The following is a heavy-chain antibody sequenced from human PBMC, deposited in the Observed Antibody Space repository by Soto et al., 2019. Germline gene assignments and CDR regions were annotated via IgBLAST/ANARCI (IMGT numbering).Heavy chain of an antibody. V-gene: IGHV3-66*01. CDR1: GFTVSSNY. D-gene: IGHD4-17*01. CDR3: ARLNYGDYGTRWDYYMDV. J-gene: IGHJ6*03. Sequence: GGSLRLSCAASGFTVSSNYMSWVRQAPGKGLEWVSVIYSGGSTYYADSVKGRFTISRDNSKNTLYLQMNSLRAEDTAVYYCARLNYGDYGTRWDYYMDVWGKGTTVTVSS. CDR2: IYSGGST.